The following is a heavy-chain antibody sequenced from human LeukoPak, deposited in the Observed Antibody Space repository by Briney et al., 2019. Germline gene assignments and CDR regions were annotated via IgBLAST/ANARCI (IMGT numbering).Heavy chain of an antibody. V-gene: IGHV3-9*01. CDR2: ISWNSGSI. J-gene: IGHJ6*02. CDR3: AKDKAASGMESMDV. CDR1: GFTFDDYA. D-gene: IGHD3-10*01. Sequence: TGGSLRLSCAASGFTFDDYAMHWVRQAPGKGLEWVSGISWNSGSIGYADSVKGRFTISRDNAKNSLYLQMNSLRAEDTALYYCAKDKAASGMESMDVWGQGTTVTVSS.